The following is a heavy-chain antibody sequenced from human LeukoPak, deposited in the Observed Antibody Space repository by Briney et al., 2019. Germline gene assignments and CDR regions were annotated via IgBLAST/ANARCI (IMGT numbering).Heavy chain of an antibody. V-gene: IGHV3-11*04. J-gene: IGHJ6*03. CDR2: ISSSGSTI. D-gene: IGHD2-2*01. CDR1: GFTFSDYY. Sequence: GGSLRLSRAASGFTFSDYYMSWIRQAPGKGLEWVSYISSSGSTIYYADSVKGRFTISRDNAKNSLYLQMNSLRAEDTAVYYCAREERYCSSTSCPVHYYYYYMDVWGKGTTVTVSS. CDR3: AREERYCSSTSCPVHYYYYYMDV.